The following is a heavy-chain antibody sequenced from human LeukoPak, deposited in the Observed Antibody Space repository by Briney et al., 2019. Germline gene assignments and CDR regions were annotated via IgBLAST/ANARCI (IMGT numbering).Heavy chain of an antibody. Sequence: KPSQTLSLPCAICGDIVYRNNAAWTWSRQSPSRGLEWQERKYYWSKRYNDYAVSVKSRITGNPDTSKNQFSLQLNSVTPEDTAVYYCARDLAGRQRTAKYYERSGPFGYWGQGTLVTVSS. CDR3: ARDLAGRQRTAKYYERSGPFGY. D-gene: IGHD3-22*01. CDR1: GDIVYRNNAA. CDR2: KYYWSKRYN. J-gene: IGHJ4*02. V-gene: IGHV6-1*01.